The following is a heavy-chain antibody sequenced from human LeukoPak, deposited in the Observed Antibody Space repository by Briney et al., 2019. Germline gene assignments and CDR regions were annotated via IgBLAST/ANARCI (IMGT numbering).Heavy chain of an antibody. J-gene: IGHJ4*02. CDR3: AKDRGGFTHYFGF. V-gene: IGHV3-48*01. D-gene: IGHD3-10*01. CDR2: ISSSTSTI. Sequence: PGGSLRLSCTASGFTFSSYSMNWVRQAPGKGLEWVSYISSSTSTIYYTDSVKGRFIISRDNAKNSLYLQMDSMRAEDTAVYYDAKDRGGFTHYFGFWRQGILVTVTS. CDR1: GFTFSSYS.